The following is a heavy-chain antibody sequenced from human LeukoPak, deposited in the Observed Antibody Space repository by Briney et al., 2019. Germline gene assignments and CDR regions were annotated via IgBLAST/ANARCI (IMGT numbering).Heavy chain of an antibody. CDR2: IRYDGSNY. J-gene: IGHJ3*02. D-gene: IGHD2-15*01. CDR1: GFTFSSYG. CDR3: ARVSSGYCSGGSCSHAFDI. V-gene: IGHV3-30*02. Sequence: GGSLRLSCAASGFTFSSYGMHWVRQAPGKGLEWVAFIRYDGSNYYYADSVKGRFTISRDNSKNTLYLQMNSLRAEDTAVYYCARVSSGYCSGGSCSHAFDIWGQGTMVTVSS.